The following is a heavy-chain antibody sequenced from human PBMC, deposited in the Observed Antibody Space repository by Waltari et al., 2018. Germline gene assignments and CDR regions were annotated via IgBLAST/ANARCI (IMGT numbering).Heavy chain of an antibody. CDR3: ARDGGYSSSPFDY. J-gene: IGHJ4*02. CDR2: INAGNGNT. D-gene: IGHD6-13*01. Sequence: QVQLVQSGAEVKKPGASVKVSCKASGYTFTSYAMHWVRQAPGQRLEWMGWINAGNGNTKYSQTFQGRVPITRDTSATTAYSELTSLGSEETAVYYCARDGGYSSSPFDYWGQGTLVTVSS. CDR1: GYTFTSYA. V-gene: IGHV1-3*01.